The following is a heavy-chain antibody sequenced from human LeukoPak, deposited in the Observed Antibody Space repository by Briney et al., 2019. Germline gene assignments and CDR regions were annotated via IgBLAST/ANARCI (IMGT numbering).Heavy chain of an antibody. CDR3: ARGIGGFSYYFDY. D-gene: IGHD4-23*01. V-gene: IGHV4-61*02. Sequence: PSQTLSLTCTVSGGSISSGSYYWSWIWQPAGKGLEWIGRIYSSESTNYNPSLKSRVIISVDTSKNQFSLKLSSVTAADTAVYYCARGIGGFSYYFDYWGQGTLVTVSS. CDR1: GGSISSGSYY. J-gene: IGHJ4*02. CDR2: IYSSEST.